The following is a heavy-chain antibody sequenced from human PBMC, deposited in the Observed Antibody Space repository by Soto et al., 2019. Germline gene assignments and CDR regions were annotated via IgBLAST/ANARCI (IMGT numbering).Heavy chain of an antibody. Sequence: ASVKVSCKASGYTFTGYYMHWVRQAPGQGLERMGWINPNSGGTNYAQKFQGWVTMTRDTSISTAYMELSRLRSDDTAVYYCARAGYDYLYNYYGMDVWGQGTTVT. CDR2: INPNSGGT. CDR3: ARAGYDYLYNYYGMDV. J-gene: IGHJ6*02. CDR1: GYTFTGYY. V-gene: IGHV1-2*04. D-gene: IGHD5-12*01.